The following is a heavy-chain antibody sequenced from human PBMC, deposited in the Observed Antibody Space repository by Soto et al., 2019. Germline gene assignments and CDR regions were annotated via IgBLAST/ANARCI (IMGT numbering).Heavy chain of an antibody. J-gene: IGHJ4*02. CDR3: ARRYGGNLDY. CDR2: IYYSGST. V-gene: IGHV4-59*08. D-gene: IGHD1-26*01. CDR1: GGSISSYY. Sequence: SETLSLTCAVSGGSISSYYWSWIRQPPGKGLEWIGYIYYSGSTNYNPSLKSRVTISVDTSKNQFSLKLSSVTAADTAVYYCARRYGGNLDYWGQGTLVTVSS.